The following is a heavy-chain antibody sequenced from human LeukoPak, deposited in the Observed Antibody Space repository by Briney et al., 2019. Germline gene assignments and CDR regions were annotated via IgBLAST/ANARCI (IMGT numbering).Heavy chain of an antibody. V-gene: IGHV1-2*02. CDR2: INPNSGGT. CDR3: ARATEGYSYAYYFDY. J-gene: IGHJ4*02. Sequence: ASVKVSCKASGYTFTGYYMHWVRQAPGQGLEWMGWINPNSGGTNYAQKFQGRATMTRDTSISTAYMELSRLRSDDTAVYYCARATEGYSYAYYFDYWGQGTLVTVSS. D-gene: IGHD5-18*01. CDR1: GYTFTGYY.